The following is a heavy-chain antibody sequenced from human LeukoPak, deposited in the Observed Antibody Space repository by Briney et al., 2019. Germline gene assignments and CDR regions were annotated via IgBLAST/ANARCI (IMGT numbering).Heavy chain of an antibody. CDR1: GGSISNSNYY. CDR2: AYYSGTT. D-gene: IGHD6-19*01. CDR3: ARHSSSAWYYYFDY. Sequence: SKTLSLTCTVSGGSISNSNYYWGWIRQPPGKGLEWIGGAYYSGTTYYSPSLKSRVTISVDTSRNHFSLNLNSVTAADTAVYYCARHSSSAWYYYFDYWGQGSFVTVSS. V-gene: IGHV4-39*01. J-gene: IGHJ4*02.